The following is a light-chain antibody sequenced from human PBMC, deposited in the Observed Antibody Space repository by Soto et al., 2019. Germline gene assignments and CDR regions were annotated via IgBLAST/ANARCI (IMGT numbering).Light chain of an antibody. CDR1: QSISSY. CDR2: AAS. J-gene: IGKJ4*01. CDR3: QQSYSSPRT. Sequence: DIQMTQSPSSLSASVGDRVTITCRASQSISSYLNWYQQKPGKAPKLLIYAASSLQSGVPSRFSGRGSGTDFILTIGSLQPEDFATYYCQQSYSSPRTFGGGTKVEIK. V-gene: IGKV1-39*01.